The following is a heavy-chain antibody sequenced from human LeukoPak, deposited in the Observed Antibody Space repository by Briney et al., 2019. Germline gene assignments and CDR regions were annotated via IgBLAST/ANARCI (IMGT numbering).Heavy chain of an antibody. CDR3: AHRRDLIWGIAAAAPDY. Sequence: SGPTLVKPTQTLTLTCTFSGFSLSTSGVGVGWIRQPPGKALEWLALIYWDDDKRYSPSLKSRLTITKDTSKNQVVLTMTNMDPVDTVTYYCAHRRDLIWGIAAAAPDYWGQGTLVTVSS. CDR1: GFSLSTSGVG. CDR2: IYWDDDK. D-gene: IGHD6-25*01. V-gene: IGHV2-5*02. J-gene: IGHJ4*02.